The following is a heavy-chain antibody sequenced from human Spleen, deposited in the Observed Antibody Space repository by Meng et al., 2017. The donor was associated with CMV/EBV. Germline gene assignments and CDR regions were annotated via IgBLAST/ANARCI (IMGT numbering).Heavy chain of an antibody. V-gene: IGHV2-5*01. J-gene: IGHJ4*02. CDR2: IFWNDDM. CDR1: GFSLSTSGVG. CDR3: THSPSSDFSRWRY. D-gene: IGHD6-13*01. Sequence: SGPTLVKPTQTLTLTCTFSGFSLSTSGVGVAWIRQPPGKALEWLAVIFWNDDMYYSPSLKNRVTITKDTSKNQVVLTMTNVDPVDTGTYFCTHSPSSDFSRWRYWGQGTLVTVSS.